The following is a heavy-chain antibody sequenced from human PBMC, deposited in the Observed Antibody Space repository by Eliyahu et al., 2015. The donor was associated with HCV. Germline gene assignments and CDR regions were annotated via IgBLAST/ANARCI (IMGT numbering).Heavy chain of an antibody. Sequence: QVQLVESGGGXVXPGRSLRLSCAXSGFXFXXXGMHWVRQAPGKGLEGVAVISXDGSNKYYADSVKGRFTISRDNSKNTLYLQMNSLRAEDTAVYXCAKGPPRDYYGSGRHFDYWGQGTLVTVSS. CDR3: AKGPPRDYYGSGRHFDY. CDR1: GFXFXXXG. V-gene: IGHV3-30*18. D-gene: IGHD3-10*01. CDR2: ISXDGSNK. J-gene: IGHJ4*02.